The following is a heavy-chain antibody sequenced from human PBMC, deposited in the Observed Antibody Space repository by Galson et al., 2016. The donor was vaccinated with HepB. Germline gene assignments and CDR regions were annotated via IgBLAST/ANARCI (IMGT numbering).Heavy chain of an antibody. Sequence: SVKVSCKASGDNFRSYALNWVRQAPGQGLEWMGQIIPIFGTTHYAQSIQDRITITADESTNTAYMELSSLKSEDTALYYCATNWGPEKSGYSGFDFWGQGTLVTVSS. CDR2: IIPIFGTT. V-gene: IGHV1-69*13. CDR3: ATNWGPEKSGYSGFDF. CDR1: GDNFRSYA. D-gene: IGHD6-25*01. J-gene: IGHJ4*02.